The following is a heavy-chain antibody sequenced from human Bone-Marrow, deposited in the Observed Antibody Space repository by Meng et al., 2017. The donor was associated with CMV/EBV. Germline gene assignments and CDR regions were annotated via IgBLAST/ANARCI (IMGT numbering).Heavy chain of an antibody. J-gene: IGHJ6*02. CDR3: AREGPREGDCTSISCYSDVYGMDV. Sequence: SVKVSCKASGGTFSNYALSWVRQAPGQGLEWMGGIIPIFGTANYAQKFQGRVTITTDESKSTAYMELSSLRSEDTAVYYCAREGPREGDCTSISCYSDVYGMDVWGQGTTVTVSS. CDR1: GGTFSNYA. CDR2: IIPIFGTA. V-gene: IGHV1-69*05. D-gene: IGHD2-2*02.